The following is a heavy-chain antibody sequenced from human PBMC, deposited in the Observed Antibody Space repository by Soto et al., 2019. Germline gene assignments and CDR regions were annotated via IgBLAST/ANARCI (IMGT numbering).Heavy chain of an antibody. D-gene: IGHD3-22*01. CDR3: ARDPHYYDSSGYYHPSYFDY. J-gene: IGHJ4*02. V-gene: IGHV1-69*13. Sequence: SVKVSCKASGGTFSSYAISWVRQAPGQGLEWMGGIIPIFGTANYAQKFQGRVTITADESTSTAYMELSSLRSEDTAVYYCARDPHYYDSSGYYHPSYFDYWGQGTLVTVSS. CDR1: GGTFSSYA. CDR2: IIPIFGTA.